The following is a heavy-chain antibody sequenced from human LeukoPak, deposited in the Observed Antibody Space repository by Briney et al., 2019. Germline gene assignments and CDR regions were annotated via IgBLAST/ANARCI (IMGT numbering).Heavy chain of an antibody. D-gene: IGHD5-18*01. CDR2: IYSDNT. Sequence: GGSLRLSCTVSGFTVSSNSMSWVRQAPGKGLGWVSFIYSDNTHYSDSVKGRFTISRDNSKNTLYLQMNRLRAEDTAVYYCARVQFKWIQLPYFFDYWGQGTLVTVSS. V-gene: IGHV3-53*01. CDR1: GFTVSSNS. J-gene: IGHJ4*02. CDR3: ARVQFKWIQLPYFFDY.